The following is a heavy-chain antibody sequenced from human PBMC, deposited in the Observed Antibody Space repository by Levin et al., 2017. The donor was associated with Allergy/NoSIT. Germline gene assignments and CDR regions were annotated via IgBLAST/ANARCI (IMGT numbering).Heavy chain of an antibody. Sequence: LSLTCAASGFTFSSYGMHWVRQAPGKGLEWVAVISYDGSNKYYADSVKGRFTISRDNSKNTLYLQMNSLRAEDTAVYYCAKGPMRYDSSGYSLNYWGQGTLVTVSS. D-gene: IGHD3-22*01. CDR1: GFTFSSYG. J-gene: IGHJ4*02. CDR2: ISYDGSNK. V-gene: IGHV3-30*18. CDR3: AKGPMRYDSSGYSLNY.